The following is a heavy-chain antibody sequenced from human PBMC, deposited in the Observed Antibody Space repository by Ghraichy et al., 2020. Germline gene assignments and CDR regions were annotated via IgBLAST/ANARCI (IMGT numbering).Heavy chain of an antibody. CDR2: INHSGST. J-gene: IGHJ4*02. Sequence: SETLSLTCAVYGGSFSGYYWSWIRQPPGKGLEWIGEINHSGSTNYNPSLKSRVTISVDTSKNQFSLKLSSVTAADTAVYYCARGTGLAAAGKNWGQGTLVTVSS. D-gene: IGHD6-13*01. V-gene: IGHV4-34*01. CDR1: GGSFSGYY. CDR3: ARGTGLAAAGKN.